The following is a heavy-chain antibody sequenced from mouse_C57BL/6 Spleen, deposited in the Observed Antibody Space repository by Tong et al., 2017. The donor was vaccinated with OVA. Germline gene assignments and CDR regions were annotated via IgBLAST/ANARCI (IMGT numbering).Heavy chain of an antibody. CDR2: INSDGSYT. V-gene: IGHV5-2*01. CDR3: ARAYGSIPYWYFDV. D-gene: IGHD1-1*01. Sequence: EVQLQESGGGLVQPGESLKLSCESNEYEFPSHDMSWVRKTPEKRLELVAAINSDGSYTYYPDNVKGRFTISRDNAKNNLYLQMSHLKSEDTAMYYCARAYGSIPYWYFDVWGTGTTVTVSS. CDR1: EYEFPSHD. J-gene: IGHJ1*03.